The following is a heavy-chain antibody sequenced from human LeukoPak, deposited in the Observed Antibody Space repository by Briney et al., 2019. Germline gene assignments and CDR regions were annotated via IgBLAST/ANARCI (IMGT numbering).Heavy chain of an antibody. D-gene: IGHD6-19*01. CDR3: TRVRVYSSGWYFDY. J-gene: IGHJ4*02. V-gene: IGHV3-49*04. CDR1: GFTFPNYA. CDR2: IRSNTYGVTT. Sequence: GGSLRLSCTACGFTFPNYAMSWVRQAPGKGLEWVGFIRSNTYGVTTHYAASVRGTFTISRDDSKSIAYLQMNSLKTEDTAVYYCTRVRVYSSGWYFDYWGQGTLVTVSS.